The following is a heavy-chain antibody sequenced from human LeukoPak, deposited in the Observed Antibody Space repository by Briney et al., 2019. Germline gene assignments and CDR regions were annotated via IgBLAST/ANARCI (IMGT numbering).Heavy chain of an antibody. Sequence: GGSLRLSCTGSGFSFTNYAMHWVRQAPGEGLEWVAVISYDESKIYYADSVKGRFTISRDLSTNTLYLQMNSLTTEDTAVYYCAKVRRDYYYYGMDVWGQGTTVTVSS. CDR1: GFSFTNYA. CDR2: ISYDESKI. CDR3: AKVRRDYYYYGMDV. V-gene: IGHV3-30*18. J-gene: IGHJ6*02.